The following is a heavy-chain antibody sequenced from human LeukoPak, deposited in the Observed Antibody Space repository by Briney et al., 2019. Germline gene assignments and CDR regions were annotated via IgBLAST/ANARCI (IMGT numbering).Heavy chain of an antibody. Sequence: SETLSLTCAVYGGSFSGYYWSWIRQSPGKGLEWIGEINHSGSTNYNPSPKSRVTISVDTSKNQFSLKLSSVTAADTAVYYCAREGIVVVPAADPGGLDYWGKGTLVTVSS. D-gene: IGHD2-2*01. CDR3: AREGIVVVPAADPGGLDY. J-gene: IGHJ4*02. CDR2: INHSGST. V-gene: IGHV4-34*01. CDR1: GGSFSGYY.